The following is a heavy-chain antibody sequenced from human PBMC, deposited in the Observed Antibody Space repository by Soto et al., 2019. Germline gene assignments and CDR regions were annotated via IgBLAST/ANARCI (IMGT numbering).Heavy chain of an antibody. CDR3: ARFPSHAFDI. CDR2: MNPNSGNT. CDR1: GYTFTSYD. Sequence: ASVKFSCNASGYTFTSYDINWVRQATGQGLEWMGWMNPNSGNTGYAQKFQGRVTMTRNSSISTAYMELSSLRSEDTAVYYCARFPSHAFDIWGQGTMVTVSS. J-gene: IGHJ3*02. V-gene: IGHV1-8*01.